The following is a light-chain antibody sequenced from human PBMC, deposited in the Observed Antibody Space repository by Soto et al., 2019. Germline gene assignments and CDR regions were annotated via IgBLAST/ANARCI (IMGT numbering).Light chain of an antibody. V-gene: IGLV1-44*01. CDR3: AAWDDSLNCPV. CDR2: SHN. Sequence: QSVLTQPPSVSGTLGQRVTISCSGSNSNIGSNPVNWYQQFPGTAPKLLIYSHNQRPSGVPDRFSGSKSGTSASLAISGLQSEDEADYYCAAWDDSLNCPVFGGGTQLTVL. J-gene: IGLJ7*01. CDR1: NSNIGSNP.